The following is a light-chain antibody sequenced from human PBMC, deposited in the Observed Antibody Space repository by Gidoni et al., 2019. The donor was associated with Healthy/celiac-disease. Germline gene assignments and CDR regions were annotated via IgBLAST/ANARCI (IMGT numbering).Light chain of an antibody. Sequence: TQSPATLSVSPGERATLSCRASQSVSSNLAWYQQKPGQAPRLLIYGASTRATGIPARFSGSGSGTEFTLTISSLQSEDFAVYYCQQYNNWLMYTFGQGTKLEIK. CDR3: QQYNNWLMYT. CDR1: QSVSSN. J-gene: IGKJ2*01. V-gene: IGKV3-15*01. CDR2: GAS.